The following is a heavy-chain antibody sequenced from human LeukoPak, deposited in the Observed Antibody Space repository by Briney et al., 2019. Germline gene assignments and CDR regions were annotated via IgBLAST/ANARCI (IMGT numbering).Heavy chain of an antibody. J-gene: IGHJ6*03. CDR1: GGSISSYY. Sequence: SETLSLTCTVSGGSISSYYWSWIRQPPGKGLEWIGYIYYSGSTNYNPSLKSRVTISVDTSKNQFSLKLSSVTAADTAVYYCARAYTVFWSGGPYYMDVWGKGTTVTVSS. D-gene: IGHD3-16*01. V-gene: IGHV4-59*01. CDR2: IYYSGST. CDR3: ARAYTVFWSGGPYYMDV.